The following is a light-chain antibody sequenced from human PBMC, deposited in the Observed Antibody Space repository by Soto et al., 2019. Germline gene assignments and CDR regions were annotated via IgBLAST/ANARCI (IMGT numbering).Light chain of an antibody. Sequence: QSLLTQPASVSGSPGQSITISCTGTNSDIGFYNYVSWYQQHPGEAPKLIIYEVAKRPSGVSSRFSGSKSGNTASLTISGLQAEDEADYHCSSYTSSSPLYVFGTGTKVTVL. CDR2: EVA. V-gene: IGLV2-14*01. J-gene: IGLJ1*01. CDR1: NSDIGFYNY. CDR3: SSYTSSSPLYV.